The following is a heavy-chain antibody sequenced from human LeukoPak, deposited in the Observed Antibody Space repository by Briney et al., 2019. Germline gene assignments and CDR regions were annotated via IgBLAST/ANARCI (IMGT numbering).Heavy chain of an antibody. CDR1: GFTFSSYE. CDR2: ISSSGSTI. Sequence: PGGSLRLSCAASGFTFSSYEMNWVRQAPGKGLEWVSYISSSGSTIYYADSVKGRFTISRDNAKNSLYLQMNSLRAEDTAVYYFARVGFRYFDSAGYYYYYYGMDVWGQGTTVTVSS. J-gene: IGHJ6*02. CDR3: ARVGFRYFDSAGYYYYYYGMDV. V-gene: IGHV3-48*03. D-gene: IGHD3-9*01.